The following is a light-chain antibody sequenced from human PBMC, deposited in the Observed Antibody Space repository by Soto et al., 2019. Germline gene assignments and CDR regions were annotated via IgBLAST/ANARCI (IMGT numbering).Light chain of an antibody. Sequence: QSVLTQPPSASGTPGQRVTISCSGSSSNIGSNTVNWYQQLPGTAPKLLIYSNNQRPSGVPDRFSGSKSGTSASLAISGLQSEHEADYYCAAWDDSLNGPWVVFGGGTKLTVL. CDR1: SSNIGSNT. CDR2: SNN. CDR3: AAWDDSLNGPWVV. J-gene: IGLJ2*01. V-gene: IGLV1-44*01.